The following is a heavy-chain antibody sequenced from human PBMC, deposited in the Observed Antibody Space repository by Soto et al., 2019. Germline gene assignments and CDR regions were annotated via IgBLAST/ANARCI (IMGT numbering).Heavy chain of an antibody. CDR3: AREGGSYWYDY. CDR1: GFTFSSYG. D-gene: IGHD1-26*01. J-gene: IGHJ4*02. Sequence: QVQLVESGGGVVQPGRSLRLSCAASGFTFSSYGMHWVRQAPGKGLEWVAVIWYDGSNKYYADSVKGRFTISRDNSKNTQYLQMNSLRAEDTAVYYCAREGGSYWYDYWGQGTLVTVSS. V-gene: IGHV3-33*01. CDR2: IWYDGSNK.